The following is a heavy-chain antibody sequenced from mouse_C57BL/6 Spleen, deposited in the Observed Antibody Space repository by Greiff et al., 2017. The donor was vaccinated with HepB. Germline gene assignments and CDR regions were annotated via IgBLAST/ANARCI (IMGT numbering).Heavy chain of an antibody. J-gene: IGHJ2*01. D-gene: IGHD2-10*01. CDR1: GYTFTSYW. CDR2: IYPSDSET. Sequence: VQLQQPGAELVRPGSSVKLSCKASGYTFTSYWMDWVKQRPGQGLEWIGNIYPSDSETHYNQKFKDKATLTVDKSSSTAYMQLSSLTSEDSAVYYCARSYYGNNFDYWGQGTTLTVSS. V-gene: IGHV1-61*01. CDR3: ARSYYGNNFDY.